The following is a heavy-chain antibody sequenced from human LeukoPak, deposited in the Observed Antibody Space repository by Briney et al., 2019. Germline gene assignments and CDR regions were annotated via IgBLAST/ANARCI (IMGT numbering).Heavy chain of an antibody. Sequence: GGSLRRSCAASGFTFSTYAMHWVRQAPGKGLEYVSSITSHRDNTFYANSVKGRFTISRDNSKNTLYLQMGSLRAEDMAVYYCARDRSGSGDYLGQGTMASLSS. D-gene: IGHD2-15*01. CDR3: ARDRSGSGDY. CDR2: ITSHRDNT. J-gene: IGHJ4*02. CDR1: GFTFSTYA. V-gene: IGHV3-64*01.